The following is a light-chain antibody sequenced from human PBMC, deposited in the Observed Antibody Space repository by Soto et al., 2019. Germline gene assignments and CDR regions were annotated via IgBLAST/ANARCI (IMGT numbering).Light chain of an antibody. Sequence: VLTQPPSVSGAPGQRVTISCTGSSPNIGAGYDIHWYQQLPGTAPKLLIYGNNNRPSGVPDRFSGSKSGTSASLAITGLQAEDEADYYCQSHDSSLSGSVFGTGTKVTVL. CDR3: QSHDSSLSGSV. V-gene: IGLV1-40*01. CDR1: SPNIGAGYD. CDR2: GNN. J-gene: IGLJ1*01.